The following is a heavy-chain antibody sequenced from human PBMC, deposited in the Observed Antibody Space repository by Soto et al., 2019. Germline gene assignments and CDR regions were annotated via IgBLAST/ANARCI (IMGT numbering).Heavy chain of an antibody. CDR1: GFTFSSFA. CDR3: AXXXXXVXXXXXXXXXXXXXV. J-gene: IGHJ6*02. Sequence: EVQLLESGGGLIQPXGSLXLSCAASGFTFSSFAMSWXXXXXXXXXXXXXXXXASGSSTYFADSVKGRFTISRDKSKNTVYLQMSSLRAEDXAXYXXAXXXXXVXXXXXXXXXXXXXVWGQGTTVTVSS. V-gene: IGHV3-23*01. CDR2: XXASGSST.